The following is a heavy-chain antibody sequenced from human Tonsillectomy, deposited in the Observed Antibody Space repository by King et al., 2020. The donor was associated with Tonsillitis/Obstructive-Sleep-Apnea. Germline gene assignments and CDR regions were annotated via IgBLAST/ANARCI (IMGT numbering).Heavy chain of an antibody. Sequence: VQLVESGGGGVQPGGSLRLSCAASGFTFDDYAMHWVRQAPGRGLEWVSLISGDGGFTYYADSVKGRFTISRDNSKNSLSLQMNSLRTEDTAFYYCAKRRRAFLTPGNHFDYWGQGTLVTVSS. J-gene: IGHJ4*02. D-gene: IGHD1-14*01. V-gene: IGHV3-43*02. CDR2: ISGDGGFT. CDR1: GFTFDDYA. CDR3: AKRRRAFLTPGNHFDY.